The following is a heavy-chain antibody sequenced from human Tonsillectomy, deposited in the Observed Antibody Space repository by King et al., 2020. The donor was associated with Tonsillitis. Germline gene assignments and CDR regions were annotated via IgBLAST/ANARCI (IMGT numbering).Heavy chain of an antibody. D-gene: IGHD2-2*02. CDR3: ARHYGPAAILFRDYYYYMDV. V-gene: IGHV4-39*01. CDR2: IYYSGST. Sequence: QLQESGPGLVKPSETLALTCTVSGGSISSSGYYWGWIRQPPGKGLEWIGSIYYSGSTYYNPSLKSRVTISVDPSKNQFSLKLSSVTAADTAVSYCARHYGPAAILFRDYYYYMDVWGKGTTVTVSS. J-gene: IGHJ6*03. CDR1: GGSISSSGYY.